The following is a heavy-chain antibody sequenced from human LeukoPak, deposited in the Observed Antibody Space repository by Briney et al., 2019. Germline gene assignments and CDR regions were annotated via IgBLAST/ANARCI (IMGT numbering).Heavy chain of an antibody. Sequence: VASVKVSCKASGGTFSSYAISWVRQAPGQGLEWMGRIIPIFGIANYARKFQGRVTITADKSTSTAYMELSSLRSEDTAVYYCARELATSEYYYYYGMDVWGQGTTVTVSS. V-gene: IGHV1-69*04. CDR2: IIPIFGIA. CDR3: ARELATSEYYYYYGMDV. J-gene: IGHJ6*02. CDR1: GGTFSSYA.